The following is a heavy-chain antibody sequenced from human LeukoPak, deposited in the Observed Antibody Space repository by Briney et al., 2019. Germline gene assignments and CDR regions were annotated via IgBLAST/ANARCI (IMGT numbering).Heavy chain of an antibody. CDR3: ARGRFNYGWGMDV. J-gene: IGHJ6*02. Sequence: GGSLRLSCAASGFNFGSYWMSWVRQAPGKGLEWVANIKQDESEKLYVDSVKGRFTISRDNAENSVYLQMNSLRDEDTAVYYCARGRFNYGWGMDVWGQGTTVTVSS. CDR1: GFNFGSYW. D-gene: IGHD5-18*01. V-gene: IGHV3-7*01. CDR2: IKQDESEK.